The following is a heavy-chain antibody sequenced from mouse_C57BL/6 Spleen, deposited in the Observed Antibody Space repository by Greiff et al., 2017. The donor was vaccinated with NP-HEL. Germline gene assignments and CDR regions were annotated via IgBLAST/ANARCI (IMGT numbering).Heavy chain of an antibody. D-gene: IGHD2-1*01. CDR1: GFSFNTYA. Sequence: EVKLMESGGGLVQPKGSLKLSCAASGFSFNTYAMNWVRQAPGKGLEWVARIRSKSNNYATYYADSVKDRFTISRDDSESMLYLQMNNLKTEDTAMYYCVRQGGNYQYYFDYWGQGTTLTVSS. V-gene: IGHV10-1*01. J-gene: IGHJ2*01. CDR3: VRQGGNYQYYFDY. CDR2: IRSKSNNYAT.